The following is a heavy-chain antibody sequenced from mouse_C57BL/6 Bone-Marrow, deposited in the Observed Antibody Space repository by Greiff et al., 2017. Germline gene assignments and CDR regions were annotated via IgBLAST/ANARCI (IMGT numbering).Heavy chain of an antibody. V-gene: IGHV14-4*01. D-gene: IGHD1-3*01. CDR1: GFNIKDDY. Sequence: EVQLQQSGAELVRPGASVKLSCTASGFNIKDDYMHWVKQRPEQGLEWIGWIDPESGDTEYASKFQGKATITADTSSNTAYLQLSSLTSEDTAVYYCATLKVYRLPLLCLVDWGQGTLGTVSA. J-gene: IGHJ3*01. CDR2: IDPESGDT. CDR3: ATLKVYRLPLLCLVD.